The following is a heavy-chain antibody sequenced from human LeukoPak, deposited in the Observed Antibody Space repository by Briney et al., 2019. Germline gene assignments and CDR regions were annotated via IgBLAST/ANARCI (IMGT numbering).Heavy chain of an antibody. Sequence: GGSLRLSCAASGFTFSSYWMSWVRQAPGKGLEWVAVISYDGSNKYYADSVKGRFTISRDNSKNTLYLQMNSLRAEDTAVYYCAKDSPAAALDYWGQGTLVTVSS. CDR3: AKDSPAAALDY. CDR2: ISYDGSNK. V-gene: IGHV3-30*18. J-gene: IGHJ4*02. CDR1: GFTFSSYW. D-gene: IGHD6-13*01.